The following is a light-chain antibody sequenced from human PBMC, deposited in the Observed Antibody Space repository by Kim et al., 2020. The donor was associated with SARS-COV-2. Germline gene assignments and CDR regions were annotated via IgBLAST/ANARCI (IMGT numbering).Light chain of an antibody. CDR1: QGINSY. CDR3: QQFNSYPRT. V-gene: IGKV1-9*01. Sequence: DIQLTQSPSFLSTSVGDRVTITCRASQGINSYLAWYQQKPGKAPNLLIYGASTLQSGVPSRFSGSGSGTEFTLTISSLQPEDFATYYCQQFNSYPRTFGGGTKVDIK. CDR2: GAS. J-gene: IGKJ4*01.